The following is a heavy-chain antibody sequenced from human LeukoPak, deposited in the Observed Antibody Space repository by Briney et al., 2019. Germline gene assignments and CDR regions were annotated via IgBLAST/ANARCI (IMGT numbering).Heavy chain of an antibody. CDR1: GFTFSDYY. V-gene: IGHV3-11*01. Sequence: KPGGSLRLSCAASGFTFSDYYMSWIRQAPGKGLEWVSYISSSGSTIYYADSVKGRFTISRDNAKNSLYLQMNSLRAEDTAVYYCASAPQWLVPDDAFDIWGQGTMVTVSS. CDR3: ASAPQWLVPDDAFDI. D-gene: IGHD6-19*01. J-gene: IGHJ3*02. CDR2: ISSSGSTI.